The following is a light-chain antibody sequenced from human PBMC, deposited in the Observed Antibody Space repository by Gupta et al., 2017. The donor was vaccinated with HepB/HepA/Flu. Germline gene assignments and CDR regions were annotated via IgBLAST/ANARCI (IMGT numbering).Light chain of an antibody. CDR2: YDD. CDR3: AVWDDSLNAYV. Sequence: QSLLTQPPSVSEAPRQRVTISCSGSSSNIGNNAVNWYQQLPGKAPKLLIYYDDLLPSGVSDRFSGSKSGTSASLAISGLHSEDEADYYCAVWDDSLNAYVFGTGTKVTVL. V-gene: IGLV1-36*01. J-gene: IGLJ1*01. CDR1: SSNIGNNA.